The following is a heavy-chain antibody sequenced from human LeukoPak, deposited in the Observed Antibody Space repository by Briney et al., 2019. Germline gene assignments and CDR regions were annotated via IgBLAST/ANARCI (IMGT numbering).Heavy chain of an antibody. CDR2: IYHSGST. Sequence: SQTLSLTCAVSGGSISSGGYSWSWIRQPPGKGLEWIGYIYHSGSTYYNPSLKSRVTISVDRSKNQFSLKLSSVTAADTAVYYCARNPPFDGDGYNDAFDIWGQGTMVTVSS. CDR3: ARNPPFDGDGYNDAFDI. J-gene: IGHJ3*02. V-gene: IGHV4-30-2*02. CDR1: GGSISSGGYS. D-gene: IGHD5-24*01.